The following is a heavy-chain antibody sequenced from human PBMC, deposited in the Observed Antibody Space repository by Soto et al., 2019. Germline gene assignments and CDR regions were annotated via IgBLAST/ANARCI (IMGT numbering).Heavy chain of an antibody. V-gene: IGHV1-69*12. Sequence: QVQLVQSGAEVKKPGSSVKVSCKASGGTFSNHVISWVRQAPRQGLEWMGGIINIFGTANYAQKFQGRVTITADESTSTAHMELSSLRSEDTAVYYCARGPYEFWSGYYRPDFHSGMDVWGQGTTVTVSS. CDR1: GGTFSNHV. J-gene: IGHJ6*02. CDR2: IINIFGTA. CDR3: ARGPYEFWSGYYRPDFHSGMDV. D-gene: IGHD3-3*01.